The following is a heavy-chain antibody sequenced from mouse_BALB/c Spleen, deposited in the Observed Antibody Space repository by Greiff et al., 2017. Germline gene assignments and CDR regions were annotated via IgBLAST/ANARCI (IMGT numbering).Heavy chain of an antibody. CDR1: GFTFSSYG. Sequence: EVNLVESGGGLVQPGGSLKLSCAASGFTFSSYGMSWVRQTPDKRLELVATINSNGGSTYYPDSVKGRFTISRDNAKNTLYLQMSSLKSEDTAMYYCARYYGSSYYFDYWGQGTTLTVSS. J-gene: IGHJ2*01. V-gene: IGHV5-6-3*01. CDR3: ARYYGSSYYFDY. CDR2: INSNGGST. D-gene: IGHD1-1*01.